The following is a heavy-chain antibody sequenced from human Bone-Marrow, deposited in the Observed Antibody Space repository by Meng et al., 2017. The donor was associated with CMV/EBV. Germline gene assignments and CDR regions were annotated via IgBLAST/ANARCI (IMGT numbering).Heavy chain of an antibody. CDR1: GFTFSSYA. J-gene: IGHJ4*02. D-gene: IGHD3-22*01. Sequence: GESLKISCAASGFTFSSYAMSWVRQAPGKGLEWVSAISGSGGSTYYADSVKGRFTISRDNSKNTLYLQMNSLRAEDTAVYYCARLIINYDRSAYYTFDYWGQGNLVTVSS. V-gene: IGHV3-23*01. CDR3: ARLIINYDRSAYYTFDY. CDR2: ISGSGGST.